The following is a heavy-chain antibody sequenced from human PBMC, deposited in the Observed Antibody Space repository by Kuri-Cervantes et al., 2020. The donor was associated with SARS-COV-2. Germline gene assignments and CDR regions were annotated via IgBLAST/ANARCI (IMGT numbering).Heavy chain of an antibody. J-gene: IGHJ6*03. CDR3: ASLLSGGGAHLYYFYMDA. V-gene: IGHV3-21*01. Sequence: GESLKISCAASGFTFSTYSMTWVRQAPGKGLEWVSSISSSSSQRYYVDSVKGRFTISRDNAKNSLYLQVNSLRAEDTAVYYCASLLSGGGAHLYYFYMDARGKGTSVTVSS. CDR1: GFTFSTYS. D-gene: IGHD3-16*01. CDR2: ISSSSSQR.